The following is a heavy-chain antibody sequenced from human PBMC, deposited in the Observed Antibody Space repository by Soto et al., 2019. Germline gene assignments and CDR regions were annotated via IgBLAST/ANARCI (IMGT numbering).Heavy chain of an antibody. CDR1: GGSISSSSYY. Sequence: PSETLSLTCTVSGGSISSSSYYWGWIRQPPGKGLEWIGSIYYSGSTYYNPSLKSRVTISVDTSKNQFSLKLSSVTAADRGVYYCASTVTTPAPPNRFDPWGQGTLVTVSS. V-gene: IGHV4-39*01. D-gene: IGHD4-17*01. CDR2: IYYSGST. J-gene: IGHJ5*02. CDR3: ASTVTTPAPPNRFDP.